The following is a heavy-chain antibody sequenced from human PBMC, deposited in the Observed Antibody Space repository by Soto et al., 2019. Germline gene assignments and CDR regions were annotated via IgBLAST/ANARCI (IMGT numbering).Heavy chain of an antibody. J-gene: IGHJ6*02. Sequence: ASVKVSCKASGYTFTSYGISWVRQAPGQGLEWMGWISAYNGNTNYAQKLQGRVTMTTDTSTSTAYMELRSLRSDDTAVYYCARDGVAIGYCSGGSCYDVYGMDVWGQGTTVTVYS. V-gene: IGHV1-18*01. CDR3: ARDGVAIGYCSGGSCYDVYGMDV. D-gene: IGHD2-15*01. CDR1: GYTFTSYG. CDR2: ISAYNGNT.